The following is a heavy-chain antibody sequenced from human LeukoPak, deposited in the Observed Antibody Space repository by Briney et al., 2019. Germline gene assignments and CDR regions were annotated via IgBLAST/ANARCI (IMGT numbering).Heavy chain of an antibody. D-gene: IGHD3-9*01. CDR2: INHSGST. CDR1: GGSFSGYY. V-gene: IGHV4-34*01. CDR3: AREGPEVLRYFDWGFLPSYMDV. J-gene: IGHJ6*03. Sequence: PSETLSPTCAVYGGSFSGYYWSWIRQPPGKGLEWIGEINHSGSTNYNPSLKSRVTISVDTSKNQFSLKLSSVTAADTAVYYCAREGPEVLRYFDWGFLPSYMDVWGKGTTVTVSS.